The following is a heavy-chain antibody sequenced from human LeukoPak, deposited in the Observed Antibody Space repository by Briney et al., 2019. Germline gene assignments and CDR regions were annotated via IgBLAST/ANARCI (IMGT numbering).Heavy chain of an antibody. CDR2: IYSGGST. CDR3: AKDLARARPNFYCFDY. D-gene: IGHD6-6*01. Sequence: GGSLRLSCAASGFTFSAYGMHWVRQAPGKGLEWVSVIYSGGSTYYADSVKGRFTISRDNSKNTLYLQMNSLRAEDTAVYYCAKDLARARPNFYCFDYWGQGTLVTVSS. CDR1: GFTFSAYG. J-gene: IGHJ4*02. V-gene: IGHV3-66*01.